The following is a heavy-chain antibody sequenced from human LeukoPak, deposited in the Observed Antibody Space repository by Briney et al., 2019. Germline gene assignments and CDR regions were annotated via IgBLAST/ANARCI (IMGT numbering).Heavy chain of an antibody. J-gene: IGHJ4*02. Sequence: HSSEPTGFTYGSCAMHWGRQAPGKGLEWVAMIYYDGSNKYYGDSVEGRFTISRDNSKNTLYLQMNSLRPEDTAVYYCARDSGRASAPRNDYWGQGTLVTVSS. CDR3: ARDSGRASAPRNDY. V-gene: IGHV3-33*01. CDR2: IYYDGSNK. CDR1: GFTYGSCA. D-gene: IGHD2-15*01.